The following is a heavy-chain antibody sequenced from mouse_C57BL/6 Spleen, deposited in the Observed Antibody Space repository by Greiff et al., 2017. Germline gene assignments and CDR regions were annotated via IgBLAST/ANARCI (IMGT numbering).Heavy chain of an antibody. D-gene: IGHD4-1*01. CDR3: ARDELLTGTWYFDV. CDR2: FYPGSGSI. V-gene: IGHV1-62-2*01. CDR1: GYTFTEYT. Sequence: KLQQSGAELVKPGASVKLSCKASGYTFTEYTIHWVKQRSGQGLERIGWFYPGSGSITSNENFKDKATLTADNSSSTGYMELSRLTAEDSAADFCARDELLTGTWYFDVWGTGTTVTVSS. J-gene: IGHJ1*03.